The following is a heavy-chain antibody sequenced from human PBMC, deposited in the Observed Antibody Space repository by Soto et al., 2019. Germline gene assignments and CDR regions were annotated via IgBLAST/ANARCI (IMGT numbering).Heavy chain of an antibody. J-gene: IGHJ3*02. CDR3: ARRARTATTNWGAFDI. V-gene: IGHV3-23*01. Sequence: LRLSCAASGFTFSNYVMNWVRQAPGKGLEWVSTISYSADKTFYADSVKGRFTISRDNSRDTLFLQMNSLRADDAAVYYCARRARTATTNWGAFDIWGQGTMVTV. CDR1: GFTFSNYV. D-gene: IGHD1-7*01. CDR2: ISYSADKT.